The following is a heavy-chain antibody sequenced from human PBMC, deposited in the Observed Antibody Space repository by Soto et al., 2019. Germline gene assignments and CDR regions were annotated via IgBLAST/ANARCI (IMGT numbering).Heavy chain of an antibody. CDR3: AREGINNYNEYYFDS. Sequence: GGSLRLSCAASGFTFGTYSRNWVRQAPGKGLEWVSSISGSGNYTHYADFLRGRFTISRDKAKTSLYLQMNSLRVEDTAVYYCAREGINNYNEYYFDSWGQGTVVTLSS. CDR1: GFTFGTYS. D-gene: IGHD4-4*01. V-gene: IGHV3-21*01. CDR2: ISGSGNYT. J-gene: IGHJ4*02.